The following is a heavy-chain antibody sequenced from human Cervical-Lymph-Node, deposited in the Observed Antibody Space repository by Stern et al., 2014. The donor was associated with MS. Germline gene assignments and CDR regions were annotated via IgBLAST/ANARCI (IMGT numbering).Heavy chain of an antibody. J-gene: IGHJ4*02. CDR1: GFTFDTYG. V-gene: IGHV3-33*04. CDR2: IWFDGSNK. D-gene: IGHD2-2*02. Sequence: VQLVESGGGVVQPGRSLRLSCAASGFTFDTYGMHWVRQAPGKWLEWLAVIWFDGSNKYYGDSAKGRFTVSRDNSKNTLYLDRSSLRVDDTAVYYCARERAYTRSPFDYWGQGTSVTVSS. CDR3: ARERAYTRSPFDY.